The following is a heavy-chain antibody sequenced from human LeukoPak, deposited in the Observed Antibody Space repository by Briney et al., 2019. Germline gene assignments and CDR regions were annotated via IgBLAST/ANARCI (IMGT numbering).Heavy chain of an antibody. V-gene: IGHV3-21*01. CDR3: ARGGGSSTSKNWFDP. Sequence: GGSLRLSCAASGFTFSSYSMNWIRQAPGKGLEWVSSISSSSSYIYYADSVKGRFTISRDNAKNSLYLQMNSLRAEDTAAYYCARGGGSSTSKNWFDPWGQGTLVTVSS. CDR2: ISSSSSYI. D-gene: IGHD3-16*01. J-gene: IGHJ5*02. CDR1: GFTFSSYS.